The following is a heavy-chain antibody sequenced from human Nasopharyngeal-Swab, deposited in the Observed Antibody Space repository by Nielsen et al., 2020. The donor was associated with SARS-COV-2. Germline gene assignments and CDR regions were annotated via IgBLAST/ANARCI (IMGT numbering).Heavy chain of an antibody. J-gene: IGHJ6*02. V-gene: IGHV3-9*01. CDR1: GFSFDDYA. CDR3: AKDTGSIGYSYGYDYYCGMDV. D-gene: IGHD5-18*01. CDR2: ISWNSGSI. Sequence: SLKISCVASGFSFDDYAMHWVRQVPGKGLEWVSGISWNSGSIGYADSVKGRFTISRDNAKNSLYLQMNSLRAEDTALYYCAKDTGSIGYSYGYDYYCGMDVWGQGTTVTVSS.